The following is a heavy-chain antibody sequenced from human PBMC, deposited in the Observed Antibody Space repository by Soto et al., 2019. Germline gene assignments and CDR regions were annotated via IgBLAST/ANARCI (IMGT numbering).Heavy chain of an antibody. CDR2: ISAYNGNT. D-gene: IGHD3-3*01. V-gene: IGHV1-18*01. J-gene: IGHJ6*03. CDR1: GYTCTSYG. CDR3: ARVGVWGYYDVWRGPFYYMDV. Sequence: QVQLVQSGAEVKKPGASVKVSCKASGYTCTSYGISWVRQAPGQGLEWMGWISAYNGNTNYAQKLQGRVTMTTDTSTSTAYMELRSLRSDDAAVYYCARVGVWGYYDVWRGPFYYMDVWGKWTTVTVSS.